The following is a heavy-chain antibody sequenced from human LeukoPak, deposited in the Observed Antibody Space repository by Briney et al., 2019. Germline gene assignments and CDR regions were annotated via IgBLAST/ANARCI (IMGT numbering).Heavy chain of an antibody. V-gene: IGHV3-30*18. J-gene: IGHJ4*02. CDR2: ISYDGSNK. D-gene: IGHD2-2*02. CDR1: GFTFSSYG. Sequence: GRSLRLSCAASGFTFSSYGMHWVRQAPGKGLEWVAVISYDGSNKYYADSVKGRFTISRDNSKNTLYLQMNSLRAEDTAVYYCAKGYCSSTSCYTLYCFDYWGQGTLVTVSS. CDR3: AKGYCSSTSCYTLYCFDY.